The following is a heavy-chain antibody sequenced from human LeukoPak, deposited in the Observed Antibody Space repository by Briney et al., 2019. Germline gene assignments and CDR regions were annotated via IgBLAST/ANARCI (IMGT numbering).Heavy chain of an antibody. CDR3: ARDYSKGWFDP. CDR1: GGSISSYY. J-gene: IGHJ5*02. V-gene: IGHV4-4*09. CDR2: IYTSGST. Sequence: KPSETLSLTCTVSGGSISSYYWSWIRQPPGKGLKWIGYIYTSGSTNYNPSLKSRVTISVDTSKNQFSLKLSSVTAADTAVYYCARDYSKGWFDPWGQGTLVTVSS. D-gene: IGHD4-11*01.